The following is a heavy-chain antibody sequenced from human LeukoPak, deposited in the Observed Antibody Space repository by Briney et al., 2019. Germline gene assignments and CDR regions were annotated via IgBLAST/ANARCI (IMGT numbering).Heavy chain of an antibody. V-gene: IGHV1-69*05. Sequence: SVKVSCKASGGTFGSYAISWVRQAPGQGLEWMGGIIPIFGTANYAQKFQGRVTMTRDMSTSTVYMELSSLRSEDTAVYYCARDGVAGVYYFDYWGQGTLVTVSS. CDR3: ARDGVAGVYYFDY. D-gene: IGHD6-19*01. J-gene: IGHJ4*02. CDR1: GGTFGSYA. CDR2: IIPIFGTA.